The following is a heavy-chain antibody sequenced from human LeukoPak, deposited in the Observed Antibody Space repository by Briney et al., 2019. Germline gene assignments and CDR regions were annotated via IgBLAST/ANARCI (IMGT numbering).Heavy chain of an antibody. CDR2: IYHSGST. CDR3: ARGGAARLHFQN. CDR1: GGSISTYY. Sequence: SETLSLTCTVSGGSISTYYWNWLRQPPAEGLEWIGYIYHSGSTNYNPSLQSRVTISVDTSKNQFSLNLNSVTAADTAVYYCARGGAARLHFQNWGQGTLVTVSS. J-gene: IGHJ1*01. D-gene: IGHD6-6*01. V-gene: IGHV4-59*01.